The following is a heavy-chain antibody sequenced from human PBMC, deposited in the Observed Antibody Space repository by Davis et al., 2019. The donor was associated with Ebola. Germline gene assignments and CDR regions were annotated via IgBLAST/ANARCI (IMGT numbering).Heavy chain of an antibody. Sequence: MPSETLSLTCTVSGDSISTGGYYWSWIRQPPGKGLEWIGEINHSGSTNYNPSLKSRVTISVDTSKNQFSLKLSSVTAADTAVYYCARVSYYYDSSGYSRGAFDIWGQGTMVTVSS. CDR1: GDSISTGGYY. CDR2: INHSGST. CDR3: ARVSYYYDSSGYSRGAFDI. D-gene: IGHD3-22*01. J-gene: IGHJ3*02. V-gene: IGHV4-61*08.